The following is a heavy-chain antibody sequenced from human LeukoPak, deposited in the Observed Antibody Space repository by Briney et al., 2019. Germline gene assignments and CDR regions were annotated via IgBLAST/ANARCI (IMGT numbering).Heavy chain of an antibody. J-gene: IGHJ5*02. Sequence: VASVKVSCKASGYTFTNYYMHWVRQAPGQGLEWMGIINPSGGSTSYAQKFQGRVTMTRGTSTSTVYMELSSLRSDDTAVYYCALLRKITIFGVVYNWFDPWGQGTLVTVSS. CDR3: ALLRKITIFGVVYNWFDP. CDR2: INPSGGST. CDR1: GYTFTNYY. V-gene: IGHV1-46*01. D-gene: IGHD3-3*01.